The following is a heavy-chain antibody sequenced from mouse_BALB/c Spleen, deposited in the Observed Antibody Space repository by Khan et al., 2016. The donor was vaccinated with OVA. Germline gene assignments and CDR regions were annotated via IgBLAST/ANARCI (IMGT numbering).Heavy chain of an antibody. CDR3: ASMILYYYVSNFEGYYFDY. J-gene: IGHJ2*01. Sequence: EVQLQESGPGLVKPSQSLSLTCTVTGYSITSDYAWNWIRQFPGNKLEWMGYISYSGDTASNPSLKSRISITRDTSKNQFFLQLHSVTTEDTATYYLASMILYYYVSNFEGYYFDYWGQGTTLTVSS. CDR2: ISYSGDT. CDR1: GYSITSDYA. V-gene: IGHV3-2*02. D-gene: IGHD1-1*01.